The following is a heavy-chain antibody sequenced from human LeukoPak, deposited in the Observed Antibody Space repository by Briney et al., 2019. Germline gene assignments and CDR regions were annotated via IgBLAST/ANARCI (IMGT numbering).Heavy chain of an antibody. J-gene: IGHJ4*02. CDR3: ARHVKSTWFGELLSVYYFDY. D-gene: IGHD3-10*01. V-gene: IGHV4-34*01. CDR1: GGSFSGYY. CDR2: INHSGST. Sequence: KTSETLSLTCAVYGGSFSGYYWSWIRQPPGKGLEWIGEINHSGSTNYNPSLKSRVTISVDTSKNQFSLKLSSVTAADTAVYYCARHVKSTWFGELLSVYYFDYWGQGTLVTVSS.